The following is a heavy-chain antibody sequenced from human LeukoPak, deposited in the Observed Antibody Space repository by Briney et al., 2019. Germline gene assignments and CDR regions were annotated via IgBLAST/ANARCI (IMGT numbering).Heavy chain of an antibody. CDR3: ARGVLGGNFDY. Sequence: SETLSLTCTVSGGSISSSSYYWSWIRQPPGKGLEWIGYIYYSGSTNYNPSLKSRVTISVDTSKNQFSLKLSSVTAADTAVYYCARGVLGGNFDYWGQGTLVTVSS. CDR2: IYYSGST. D-gene: IGHD3-16*01. V-gene: IGHV4-61*01. CDR1: GGSISSSSYY. J-gene: IGHJ4*02.